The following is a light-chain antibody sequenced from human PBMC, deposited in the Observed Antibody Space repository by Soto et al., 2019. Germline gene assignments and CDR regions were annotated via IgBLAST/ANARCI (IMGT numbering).Light chain of an antibody. J-gene: IGLJ3*02. CDR1: SSNIGSGYD. CDR3: QSYDSSLTAWV. V-gene: IGLV1-40*01. Sequence: QSVLTQPPSVSGAPGQRVTISCTGGSSNIGSGYDVHWYQQLPGTAPKLLIYRNVNRPSGVPDRFSGSKSGASASLAITGLQAEDETDYYCQSYDSSLTAWVFGGGTKVTVL. CDR2: RNV.